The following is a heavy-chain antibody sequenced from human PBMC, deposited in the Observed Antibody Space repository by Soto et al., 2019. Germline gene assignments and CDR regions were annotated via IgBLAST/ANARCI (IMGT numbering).Heavy chain of an antibody. D-gene: IGHD2-15*01. Sequence: ASVKVSCKACGYTFTGYYMHWVRQAPGQGLEWMGWINPNSGGTNYAQKFQGWVTMTRDMSISTAYMELSRLRSDDTAVYYCARGSHCSGGSCYGRDAFDIWGQGTMVTVSS. CDR2: INPNSGGT. CDR1: GYTFTGYY. J-gene: IGHJ3*02. V-gene: IGHV1-2*04. CDR3: ARGSHCSGGSCYGRDAFDI.